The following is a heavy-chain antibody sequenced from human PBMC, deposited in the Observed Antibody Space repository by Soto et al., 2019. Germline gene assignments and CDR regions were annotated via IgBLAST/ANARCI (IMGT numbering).Heavy chain of an antibody. Sequence: PGGSLRLSCSVAGFTVSDSMSWVRQAPGKGLECVSFIHSDGSTHYTDSVRGRFTISRDNSKNTLYLQMDRLRVDDTAVYFCARDASGPFDYWGQGPLVSVS. CDR1: GFTVSDS. D-gene: IGHD6-19*01. CDR2: IHSDGST. V-gene: IGHV3-53*01. CDR3: ARDASGPFDY. J-gene: IGHJ4*02.